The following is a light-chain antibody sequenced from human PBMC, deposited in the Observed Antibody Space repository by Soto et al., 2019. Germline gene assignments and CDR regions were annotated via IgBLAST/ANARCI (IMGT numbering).Light chain of an antibody. Sequence: SYELTQPPSVSVSPGQTASITCSGDKLGDKYACWYQQKPGQSPVLVIYQDSKRPSGIPERFSGSNPGNTATLTISGTQAMEEADYYCQAWDSIYVVFGGGTKLTVL. CDR3: QAWDSIYVV. CDR1: KLGDKY. J-gene: IGLJ2*01. CDR2: QDS. V-gene: IGLV3-1*01.